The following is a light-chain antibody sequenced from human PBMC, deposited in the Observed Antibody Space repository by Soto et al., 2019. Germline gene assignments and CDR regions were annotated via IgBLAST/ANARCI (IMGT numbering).Light chain of an antibody. J-gene: IGLJ1*01. CDR1: SSDVGGYNY. CDR3: IAYVSSGTLV. CDR2: AVS. Sequence: QSVLTQPASVSGSPGQSITLSCTGTSSDVGGYNYVSWYQQHPGKAPKLMIYAVSNRPSGGSNRFSGSKSGNTDSLTYSGFLADDEADYYCIAYVSSGTLVCGSGTKVTV. V-gene: IGLV2-14*01.